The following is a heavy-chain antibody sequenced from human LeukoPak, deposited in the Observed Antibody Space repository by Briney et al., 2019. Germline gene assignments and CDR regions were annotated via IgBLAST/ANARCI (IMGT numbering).Heavy chain of an antibody. CDR1: GASVNSGSHY. CDR3: ARVGGTNYYYYGMDV. D-gene: IGHD3-10*01. Sequence: PSETLSLTCTVSGASVNSGSHYWSWIRQPPGKGLEWIGYIYDSGSTNYNPSLKSRVTISVDTSKNQFSLKLSSVTAADMAVYYCARVGGTNYYYYGMDVWGQGTTVTVSS. CDR2: IYDSGST. V-gene: IGHV4-61*01. J-gene: IGHJ6*02.